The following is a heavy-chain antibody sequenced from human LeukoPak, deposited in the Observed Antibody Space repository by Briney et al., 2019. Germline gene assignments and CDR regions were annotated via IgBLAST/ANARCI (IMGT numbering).Heavy chain of an antibody. Sequence: SETLSLTCTVSGGSISSSSYYWGWIRQPPGKGLEWIGNIYYIGSTYYNPSLKSRVTISVDTSKNQFSLKLSSVTAADTAVYYCAKSLYGSGSYYNWFDPWGQGTLVTVSS. CDR3: AKSLYGSGSYYNWFDP. J-gene: IGHJ5*02. D-gene: IGHD3-10*01. V-gene: IGHV4-39*01. CDR2: IYYIGST. CDR1: GGSISSSSYY.